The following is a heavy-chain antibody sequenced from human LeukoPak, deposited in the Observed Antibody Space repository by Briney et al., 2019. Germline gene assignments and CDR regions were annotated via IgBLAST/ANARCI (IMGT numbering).Heavy chain of an antibody. Sequence: GGSLRLSCAASGFTFSSYAMHWVRQAPGKGLEWVAVISYDGSNKYYADSVKGRFTISRDNPKNTLYLQMNSLRAEDTAVYYCARSIAAAEGPTFDYWGQGTLVTVSS. J-gene: IGHJ4*02. CDR2: ISYDGSNK. CDR1: GFTFSSYA. CDR3: ARSIAAAEGPTFDY. D-gene: IGHD6-13*01. V-gene: IGHV3-30-3*01.